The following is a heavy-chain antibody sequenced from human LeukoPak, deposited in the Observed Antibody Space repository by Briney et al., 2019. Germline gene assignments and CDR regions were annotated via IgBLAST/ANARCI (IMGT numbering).Heavy chain of an antibody. V-gene: IGHV3-23*01. CDR2: ISNSDDST. D-gene: IGHD2-21*02. CDR3: AKSLRYRYGDCLED. Sequence: PGGSLRLSCTASAFTLKNYGMNWVRQAPGEGLEWVSTISNSDDSTFYADSVKGRFTISRDSSKNTVSLQMNSLRAEDTAIYYCAKSLRYRYGDCLEDWGQGTLVTVSS. CDR1: AFTLKNYG. J-gene: IGHJ4*02.